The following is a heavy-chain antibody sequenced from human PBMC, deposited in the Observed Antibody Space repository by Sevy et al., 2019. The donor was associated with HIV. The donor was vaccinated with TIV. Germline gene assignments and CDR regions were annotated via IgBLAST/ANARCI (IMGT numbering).Heavy chain of an antibody. CDR3: ATHAGIAAASRVFDY. CDR1: GFTFSDHY. J-gene: IGHJ4*02. V-gene: IGHV3-72*01. D-gene: IGHD6-13*01. Sequence: GGSLRLSCAASGFTFSDHYMEWVRQAPGKGLEWVGRIRNKADSYTTEYAAPVKGRFTISRDDSKNSLYLLMNSLKTEDTAVYYCATHAGIAAASRVFDYWGQGTLVTVSS. CDR2: IRNKADSYTT.